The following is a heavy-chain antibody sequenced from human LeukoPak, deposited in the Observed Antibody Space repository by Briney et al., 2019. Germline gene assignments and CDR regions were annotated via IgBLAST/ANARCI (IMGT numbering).Heavy chain of an antibody. V-gene: IGHV3-48*01. D-gene: IGHD6-19*01. CDR2: ISGGSSTI. CDR1: GFTLSSYS. CDR3: ARVGSNQWLDY. J-gene: IGHJ4*02. Sequence: QSGGSLRLSCAASGFTLSSYSMTWVRQAPGKGLEWVSYISGGSSTIYYADSVKGRFTVSRDNAKNSLYLLMDTLRAEDTAVYYCARVGSNQWLDYWGQGTLVTVSS.